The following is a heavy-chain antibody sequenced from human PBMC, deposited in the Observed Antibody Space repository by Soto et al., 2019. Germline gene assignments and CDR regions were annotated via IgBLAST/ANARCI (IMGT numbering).Heavy chain of an antibody. V-gene: IGHV3-13*01. CDR2: IGTAGDT. Sequence: GGSLRLSCAASGFTFSSYDMHWVRQATGKGLEWVSAIGTAGDTYYPGSVKGRFTISRENAKNSLYLQMNSLRAGDTAVYYCARGFRVSGSYPNYYYGMDVWGQGTTVTVSS. J-gene: IGHJ6*02. CDR3: ARGFRVSGSYPNYYYGMDV. CDR1: GFTFSSYD. D-gene: IGHD1-26*01.